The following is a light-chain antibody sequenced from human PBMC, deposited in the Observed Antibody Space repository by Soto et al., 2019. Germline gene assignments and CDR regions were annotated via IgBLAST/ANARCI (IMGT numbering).Light chain of an antibody. Sequence: QSVLTQPPSASGTPGQTVAISCSGTNSNIGSYTMNWYQQFPGTAPRLLIYGNIQRPSGVPDRFSGSKSGTSASLAISGLQSEDDADYYCATWDDSLNEYVFGPGTKLTVL. J-gene: IGLJ1*01. CDR2: GNI. V-gene: IGLV1-44*01. CDR1: NSNIGSYT. CDR3: ATWDDSLNEYV.